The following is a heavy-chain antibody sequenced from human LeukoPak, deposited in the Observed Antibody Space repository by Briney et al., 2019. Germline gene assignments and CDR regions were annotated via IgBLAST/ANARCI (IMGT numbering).Heavy chain of an antibody. CDR2: IYYSGST. J-gene: IGHJ5*02. V-gene: IGHV4-59*08. D-gene: IGHD2-15*01. CDR3: ARVDGSCSGGSCPSGNWFDP. Sequence: SETLSLTCTVSGGSISSYYWSWIRQPPGKGLEWIGYIYYSGSTNYNPSLKSRVTISVDTSKNQFSLKLTSVTAADTAVYYCARVDGSCSGGSCPSGNWFDPWGQGTLVTVSS. CDR1: GGSISSYY.